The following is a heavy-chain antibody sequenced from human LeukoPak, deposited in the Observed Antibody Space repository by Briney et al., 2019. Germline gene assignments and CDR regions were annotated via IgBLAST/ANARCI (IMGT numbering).Heavy chain of an antibody. CDR1: GFTFSSYA. Sequence: GGSLRLSCAASGFTFSSYAMSWVRQAPGKGLEWVSAISGGGGSTYYADSVKGRFTISRDNSKNTLYLQMNSLRAEDTAVYYCAKDHYDILTGYYFWYDYWGQGTLVTVSS. V-gene: IGHV3-23*01. D-gene: IGHD3-9*01. J-gene: IGHJ4*02. CDR3: AKDHYDILTGYYFWYDY. CDR2: ISGGGGST.